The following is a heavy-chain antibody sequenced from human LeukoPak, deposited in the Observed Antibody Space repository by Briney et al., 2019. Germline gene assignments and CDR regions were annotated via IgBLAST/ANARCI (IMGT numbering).Heavy chain of an antibody. CDR2: ISAYNGNT. Sequence: ASVKVSCKASGGTFSSYAISRVRQAPGQGLEWMGWISAYNGNTNYAQKLQGRVTMTTDTSTSTAYMELRSLRSGDTAVYYCARVFRAGLNWFDPWGQGTLVTVSS. V-gene: IGHV1-18*01. CDR3: ARVFRAGLNWFDP. D-gene: IGHD3-10*02. CDR1: GGTFSSYA. J-gene: IGHJ5*02.